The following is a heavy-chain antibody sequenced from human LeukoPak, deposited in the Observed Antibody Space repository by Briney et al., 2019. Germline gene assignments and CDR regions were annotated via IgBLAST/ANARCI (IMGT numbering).Heavy chain of an antibody. Sequence: SQTLSLTCAVSGGSISSGGYSWSWIRQPPGKGLEWIGYIYHSGSTYYNPSLKSRVTISVDRSKNQFSLKLSSVTAADTAVYYCAREGSPRGYDILTGSYAFDIWGQGTMVTVSS. CDR1: GGSISSGGYS. D-gene: IGHD3-9*01. CDR2: IYHSGST. V-gene: IGHV4-30-2*01. CDR3: AREGSPRGYDILTGSYAFDI. J-gene: IGHJ3*02.